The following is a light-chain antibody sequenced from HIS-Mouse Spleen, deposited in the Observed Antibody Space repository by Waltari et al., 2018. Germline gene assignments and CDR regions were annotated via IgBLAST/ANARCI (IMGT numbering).Light chain of an antibody. CDR3: QQYNNWPQT. V-gene: IGKV3-15*01. CDR1: QSVSSN. CDR2: GAS. J-gene: IGKJ2*01. Sequence: EIVMTQSPATLSVSQGERATLSCRASQSVSSNLAWYQQKPGQAPRLLIYGASTRATGIPARFSGSGSGTEFTLTISSMQSEDFAVYYCQQYNNWPQTFGQGTKLEIK.